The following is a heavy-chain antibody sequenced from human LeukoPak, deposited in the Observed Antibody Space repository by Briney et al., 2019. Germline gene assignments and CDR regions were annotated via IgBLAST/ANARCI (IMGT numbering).Heavy chain of an antibody. D-gene: IGHD3-10*01. CDR3: AREGYDYGSGSYYPYWDYYYGMDV. J-gene: IGHJ6*02. CDR1: GYTFTSYE. Sequence: ASVKVSCKASGYTFTSYEINWVRQAPGQGLEWMGWMNPNSGNTGYAQKFQGRVTMTRNTSISTAYMELSSLRSEDTAVYYCAREGYDYGSGSYYPYWDYYYGMDVWGQGTTVTVSS. V-gene: IGHV1-8*01. CDR2: MNPNSGNT.